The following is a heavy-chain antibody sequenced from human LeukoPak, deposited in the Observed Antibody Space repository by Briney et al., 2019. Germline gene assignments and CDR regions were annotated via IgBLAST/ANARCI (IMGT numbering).Heavy chain of an antibody. CDR1: GFIFSRHG. Sequence: GGTLRLSCAGSGFIFSRHGMTWVRQAPGKGLEWVSALSGTGDSTYYAASVKGRFTISRDNSKNTLYLQMKSLRAEDTAIYFCAKDREGGPNTWYLDYWGQGILVTISS. CDR2: LSGTGDST. CDR3: AKDREGGPNTWYLDY. D-gene: IGHD2-15*01. V-gene: IGHV3-23*01. J-gene: IGHJ4*02.